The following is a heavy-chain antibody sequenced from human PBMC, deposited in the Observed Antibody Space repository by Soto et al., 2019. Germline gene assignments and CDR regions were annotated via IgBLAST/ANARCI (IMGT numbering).Heavy chain of an antibody. J-gene: IGHJ5*02. CDR3: ARAFVVVPAAMLAYPSSRYNWFDP. Sequence: SETLSLTCTVSGGSISSGGYYWSWIRQHPGKGLEWIGYIYYSGSTYYNPSLKSRVTISVDTSKNQFSLKLSSVTAADTAVYYCARAFVVVPAAMLAYPSSRYNWFDPWGQGTLVTVSS. V-gene: IGHV4-31*03. CDR2: IYYSGST. CDR1: GGSISSGGYY. D-gene: IGHD2-2*01.